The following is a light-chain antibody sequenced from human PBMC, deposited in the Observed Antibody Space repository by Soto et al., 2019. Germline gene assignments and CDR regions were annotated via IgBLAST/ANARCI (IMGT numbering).Light chain of an antibody. CDR1: QYINTR. CDR2: GAS. V-gene: IGKV3-20*01. Sequence: EIVLTQSPAALSSFPGDRVTLSCRASQYINTRLAWYQHRPGQAPRLLISGASSRATGIPDRFSGSGSGTDFTLTISRLEPEDFALYYCQQYVTSAITFGQGTRLEIK. J-gene: IGKJ5*01. CDR3: QQYVTSAIT.